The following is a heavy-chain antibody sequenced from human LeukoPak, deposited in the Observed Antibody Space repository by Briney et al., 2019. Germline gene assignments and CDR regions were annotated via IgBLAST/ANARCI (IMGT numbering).Heavy chain of an antibody. V-gene: IGHV1-2*02. Sequence: GASVKVSCKASGYTFTGYYMHWVRHAPGQGLEWMGWINPNSGGTNYAQKFRGRVTMTRDTSISTAYMELSSLRSEDTAVYYCAVGYCSGGSCYSAHWGQGTLVTVSS. D-gene: IGHD2-15*01. CDR1: GYTFTGYY. CDR3: AVGYCSGGSCYSAH. J-gene: IGHJ4*02. CDR2: INPNSGGT.